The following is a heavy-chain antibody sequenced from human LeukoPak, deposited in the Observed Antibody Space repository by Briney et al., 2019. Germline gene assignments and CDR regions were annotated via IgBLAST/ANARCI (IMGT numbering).Heavy chain of an antibody. J-gene: IGHJ6*03. CDR3: ANNLMTGYSNYFHYMDV. D-gene: IGHD5-18*01. V-gene: IGHV3-23*01. Sequence: GGSLRLSCAASGFTFSTYAMTWVRQAPGKGLEWVSLISGTGGSTYYADSVKGRFTISRDNSKNTLYLQMNSLRAEDTAVYYCANNLMTGYSNYFHYMDVWGKGTTVTVSS. CDR2: ISGTGGST. CDR1: GFTFSTYA.